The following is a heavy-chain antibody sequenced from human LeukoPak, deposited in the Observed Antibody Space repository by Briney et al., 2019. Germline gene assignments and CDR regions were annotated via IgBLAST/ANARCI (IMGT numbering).Heavy chain of an antibody. D-gene: IGHD6-19*01. CDR1: GFTFSSYG. J-gene: IGHJ4*02. CDR2: IWYDGSNK. V-gene: IGHV3-33*06. Sequence: SGGSLRLSCAASGFTFSSYGMHWVRQAPGKGLEWVAVIWYDGSNKYYADSVKGRFTISRDNSKNTLYLQMNSLRAEDTAVFYCAKAGSSGWSYFDSWGQGTLVTASS. CDR3: AKAGSSGWSYFDS.